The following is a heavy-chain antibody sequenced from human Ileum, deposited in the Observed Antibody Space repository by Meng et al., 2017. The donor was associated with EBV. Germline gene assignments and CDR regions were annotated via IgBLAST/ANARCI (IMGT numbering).Heavy chain of an antibody. V-gene: IGHV4-39*07. CDR2: FYFGGRT. CDR3: AREDSSGWFRVDY. D-gene: IGHD6-19*01. J-gene: IGHJ4*02. Sequence: LHLPVSAPGPVTASGTLAPTCPVSGDSLSSSRYYWDWIRQTPGKGLEWIGNFYFGGRTYYNPSLRNRVTISGDTSKNQFSLKLTSVTAADTAIYYCAREDSSGWFRVDYWGPGSLVTVSS. CDR1: GDSLSSSRYY.